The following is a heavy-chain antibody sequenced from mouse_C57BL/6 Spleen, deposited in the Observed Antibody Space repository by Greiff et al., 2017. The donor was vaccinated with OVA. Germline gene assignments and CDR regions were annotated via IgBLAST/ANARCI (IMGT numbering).Heavy chain of an antibody. CDR1: GFTFSSYG. D-gene: IGHD2-3*01. J-gene: IGHJ3*01. V-gene: IGHV5-6*01. CDR2: ISSGGSYT. Sequence: EVQLVESGGDLVKPGGSLKLSCAASGFTFSSYGMSWVRQTPDKRLEWVATISSGGSYTYYPDSVKGRFTISRDNAKNTLYLQMSSLKSEDTAMYYCARHHYDGSWFAYWGQGTLVTVSA. CDR3: ARHHYDGSWFAY.